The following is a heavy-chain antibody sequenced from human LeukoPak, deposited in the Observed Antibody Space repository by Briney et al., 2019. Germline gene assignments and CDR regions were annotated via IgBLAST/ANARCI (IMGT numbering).Heavy chain of an antibody. J-gene: IGHJ4*02. CDR2: ISSSSSYI. CDR1: GFTFSSYS. V-gene: IGHV3-21*01. CDR3: ARAGEQLDYFDY. D-gene: IGHD6-13*01. Sequence: GGSLRLSCAASGFTFSSYSMNWVRQAPGKGLEWVSSISSSSSYIYYADSVKGRFTISRDNAKNSLYLQMNSLRAEDTAVYYCARAGEQLDYFDYWGQGTLVTVSS.